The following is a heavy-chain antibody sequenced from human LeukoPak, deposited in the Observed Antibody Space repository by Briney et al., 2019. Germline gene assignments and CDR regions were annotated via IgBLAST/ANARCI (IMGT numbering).Heavy chain of an antibody. Sequence: PGGSLRLSCGASGFSFSTYGMHWVRQAPGKGLEWVSSISGSGGSTNYADSVKGRFTISRDNSKNTLYLQMNSLRAEDTAVYYCPIGPSGGRPYYFDSWGQGTLVTVSS. CDR1: GFSFSTYG. CDR3: PIGPSGGRPYYFDS. V-gene: IGHV3-23*01. J-gene: IGHJ4*02. D-gene: IGHD1-26*01. CDR2: ISGSGGST.